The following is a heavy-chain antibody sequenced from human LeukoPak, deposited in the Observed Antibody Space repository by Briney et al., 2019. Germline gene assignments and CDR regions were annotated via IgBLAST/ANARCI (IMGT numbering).Heavy chain of an antibody. CDR2: IRNKANSYTT. CDR3: ARVEFAA. V-gene: IGHV3-72*01. CDR1: GFTFSDHY. Sequence: PGGSLRHSCAASGFTFSDHYMDWVRQAPGKGLEWVGRIRNKANSYTTEYAASVKGRFTISRDDSKNSLYLQMNSLKTEDTAMYYCARVEFAAWGQGTLVTVSS. D-gene: IGHD2-15*01. J-gene: IGHJ4*02.